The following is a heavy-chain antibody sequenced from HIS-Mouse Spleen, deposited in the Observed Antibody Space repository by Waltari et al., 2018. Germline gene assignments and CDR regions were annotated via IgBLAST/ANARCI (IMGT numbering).Heavy chain of an antibody. CDR1: GFTFDDYA. Sequence: EVQLVESGGGLVQPGRSLRLSCAASGFTFDDYASHWVRQAPGKGLEWVSGISWNSGSIGYADSVKGRFTISRDNAKNSLYLQMNSLRAEETALYYCAKDGRSLNYWGQGTLVTVSS. CDR2: ISWNSGSI. J-gene: IGHJ4*02. V-gene: IGHV3-9*01. CDR3: AKDGRSLNY.